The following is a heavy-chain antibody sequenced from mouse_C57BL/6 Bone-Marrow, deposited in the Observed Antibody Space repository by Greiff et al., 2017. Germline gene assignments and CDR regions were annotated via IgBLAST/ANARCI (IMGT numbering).Heavy chain of an antibody. V-gene: IGHV1-81*01. D-gene: IGHD1-1*01. CDR1: GYTFTSSG. CDR2: IYPRSGNT. CDR3: ARRSPYYYGSTPYFDV. Sequence: VQLQESGAELARPGASVKLSCKASGYTFTSSGISWVKQRTGQGLEWIGEIYPRSGNTYYNEKFKGKATLTADTSSSTAYMELRSLTSEDSAVYFCARRSPYYYGSTPYFDVWGTGTTVTVSS. J-gene: IGHJ1*03.